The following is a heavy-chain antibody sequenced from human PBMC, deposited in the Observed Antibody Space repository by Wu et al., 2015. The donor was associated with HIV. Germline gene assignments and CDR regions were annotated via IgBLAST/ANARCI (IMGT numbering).Heavy chain of an antibody. Sequence: QVQLVQSGAEVKKPGASVKVSCKASGYMFTNYDISWVRQAPGQGLEWMGWISAYSGNTKYAQKFQGRVTMTRDTSISTAYMELSRLRSDDTAVYYCARFLTSSGWFDYWGQGTLVTVSS. J-gene: IGHJ4*02. CDR1: GYMFTNYD. CDR3: ARFLTSSGWFDY. V-gene: IGHV1-18*01. D-gene: IGHD6-19*01. CDR2: ISAYSGNT.